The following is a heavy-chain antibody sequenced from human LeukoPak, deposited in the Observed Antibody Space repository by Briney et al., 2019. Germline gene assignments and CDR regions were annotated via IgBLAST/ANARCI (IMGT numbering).Heavy chain of an antibody. J-gene: IGHJ3*02. V-gene: IGHV1-69*05. D-gene: IGHD1-14*01. CDR1: GGSASSCA. Sequence: KGECITPGGSASSCAIRWMRQAAGPWNKRMGGIIPIFGTPNYAQKFQGRVTISTDESTSTAYMELSSLRSEDTAVYFCARDLRNWSDVSYAFDIWGQGTTVSVSS. CDR2: IIPIFGTP. CDR3: ARDLRNWSDVSYAFDI.